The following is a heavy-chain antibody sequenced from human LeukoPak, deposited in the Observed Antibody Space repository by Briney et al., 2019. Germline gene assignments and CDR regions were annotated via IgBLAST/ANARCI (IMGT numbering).Heavy chain of an antibody. D-gene: IGHD1-26*01. V-gene: IGHV3-13*01. Sequence: RPGGSLRLSCSASGFTVSNYDIHWVRQATGKGLEWVSAIGSSGDTYYIDPVKGRFTISRESAKNSLYLQMNSLRAEDTAVYYCVRQPDSARYGFDFWGQGTPVTVSS. J-gene: IGHJ4*02. CDR2: IGSSGDT. CDR3: VRQPDSARYGFDF. CDR1: GFTVSNYD.